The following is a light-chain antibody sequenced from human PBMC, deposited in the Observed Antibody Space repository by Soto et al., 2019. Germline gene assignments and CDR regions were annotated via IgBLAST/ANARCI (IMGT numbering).Light chain of an antibody. CDR1: SSDVGGYNL. CDR3: CSYAGSSTFV. V-gene: IGLV2-23*01. Sequence: QSALTQPASVSGSPGQSITISCTGTSSDVGGYNLVSWYQQHPGKAPKYIIYETNKRPSGISNRFSGSKSGNTASLTISGLQAEDEADYYCCSYAGSSTFVFGTGTKLTVL. CDR2: ETN. J-gene: IGLJ1*01.